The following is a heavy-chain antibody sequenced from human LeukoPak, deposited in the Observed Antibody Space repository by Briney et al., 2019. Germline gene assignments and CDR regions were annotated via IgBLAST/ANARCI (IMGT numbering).Heavy chain of an antibody. CDR2: ISAYNGNT. CDR1: GYTFTSYG. J-gene: IGHJ4*02. CDR3: ARGPIMIFGVVIPFDY. D-gene: IGHD3-3*01. Sequence: ASVKVSSKASGYTFTSYGISWVRQAPGQGLEWMGWISAYNGNTNYAQKPQGRVTMTTDTSTSTAYMELRSLRSDDTAVYYCARGPIMIFGVVIPFDYWGQGTLVTVSS. V-gene: IGHV1-18*01.